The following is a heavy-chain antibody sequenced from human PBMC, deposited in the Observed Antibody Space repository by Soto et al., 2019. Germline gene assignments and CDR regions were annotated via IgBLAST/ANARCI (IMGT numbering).Heavy chain of an antibody. V-gene: IGHV1-46*01. CDR3: ARGDHRYDILTGYYYGMDV. J-gene: IGHJ6*02. CDR2: INPSGGST. D-gene: IGHD3-9*01. Sequence: ASVKVSCKASGYTFTSYYMHWVRQAPGQGLEWMGIINPSGGSTSYAQKFQGRVTMTRDTSTSTVYMELSSLRSDDTAVYYCARGDHRYDILTGYYYGMDVWGQGTTVTVSS. CDR1: GYTFTSYY.